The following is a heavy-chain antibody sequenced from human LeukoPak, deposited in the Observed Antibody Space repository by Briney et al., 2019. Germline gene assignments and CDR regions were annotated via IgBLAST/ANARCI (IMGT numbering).Heavy chain of an antibody. D-gene: IGHD2-15*01. J-gene: IGHJ4*02. CDR2: IRSDGSFK. CDR3: ARGGYYFDY. CDR1: GFIFSYYG. Sequence: GSLRLSCAASGFIFSYYGMHWVRQAPGKGLEWVTFIRSDGSFKSYAASVKGRFTISRDNAKNSLYLQMNSLRAEDTAVYYCARGGYYFDYWGQGTLVTVSS. V-gene: IGHV3-30*02.